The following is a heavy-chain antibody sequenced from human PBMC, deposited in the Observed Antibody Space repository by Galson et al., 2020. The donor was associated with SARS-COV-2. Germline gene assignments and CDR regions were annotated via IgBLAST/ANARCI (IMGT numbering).Heavy chain of an antibody. CDR3: ASSPFPGGTVDY. Sequence: GESLKISCAASGFTFSSYGMHWVRQAPRKGLEWVAVIWYDGSNKYYADSVKGRFTISRDNSKNTLYLQMNSLRAEDTAVYYCASSPFPGGTVDYWGQGTLVTVSS. J-gene: IGHJ4*02. CDR1: GFTFSSYG. CDR2: IWYDGSNK. D-gene: IGHD3-16*01. V-gene: IGHV3-33*01.